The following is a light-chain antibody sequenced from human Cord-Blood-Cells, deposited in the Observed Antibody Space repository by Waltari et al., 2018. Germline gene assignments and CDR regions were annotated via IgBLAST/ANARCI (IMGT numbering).Light chain of an antibody. V-gene: IGKV3-20*01. J-gene: IGKJ1*01. CDR2: GAS. CDR1: QSVSSSY. CDR3: QQYGSSPRT. Sequence: ELVLTQSPGTQSLSPGERATLSCRASQSVSSSYLAWYQQKPGQAPRLLIYGASSRATGIPDRFSGSGSGTDFTLTISRLEPEDFAVYYCQQYGSSPRTFGQGTKVEIK.